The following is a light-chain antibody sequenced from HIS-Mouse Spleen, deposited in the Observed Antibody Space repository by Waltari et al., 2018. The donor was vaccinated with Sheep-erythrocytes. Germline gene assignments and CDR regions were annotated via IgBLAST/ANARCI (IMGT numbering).Light chain of an antibody. V-gene: IGLV2-11*01. J-gene: IGLJ1*01. CDR2: DVS. CDR1: NSDVGGYNY. CDR3: CSYAGSYNHV. Sequence: QSALTQPRSVSGSPGQSVTIPCTGTNSDVGGYNYVSWYQQHPGKAPKLMIYDVSKRPSGVPDRFSGSKSGNTASLTISGLQAEDEADYYCCSYAGSYNHVFATGTKVTVL.